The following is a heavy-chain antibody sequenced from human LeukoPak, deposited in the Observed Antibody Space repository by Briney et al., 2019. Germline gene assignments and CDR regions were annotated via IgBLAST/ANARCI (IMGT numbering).Heavy chain of an antibody. CDR1: GGSISSYY. J-gene: IGHJ4*02. D-gene: IGHD2-15*01. CDR3: ARASCGSGGSCYSGYGTKKKYYFDY. CDR2: IYYSGST. V-gene: IGHV4-59*06. Sequence: SETLSLTCTVSGGSISSYYWSWIRQHPGKGLEWIGYIYYSGSTYYNPSLKSRVTISVDTSKNQFSLKLSSVTAADTAVYYCARASCGSGGSCYSGYGTKKKYYFDYWGQGTLVTVSS.